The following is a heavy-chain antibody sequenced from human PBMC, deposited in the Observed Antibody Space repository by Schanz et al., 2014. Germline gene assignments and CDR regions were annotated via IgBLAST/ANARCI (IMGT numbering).Heavy chain of an antibody. J-gene: IGHJ4*02. CDR3: ARDKGGYYPFDY. CDR1: GFTFSAYW. CDR2: ISGDGTTT. D-gene: IGHD3-3*01. Sequence: EVQLVEYGGGLVQPGESLRLSCAASGFTFSAYWKAWVRQPPGKGLVSVSRISGDGTTTSYADSVKGRFTISRDNAKNSLYLQMNSLRAEDTAVYYCARDKGGYYPFDYWGQGTLVTVSS. V-gene: IGHV3-74*01.